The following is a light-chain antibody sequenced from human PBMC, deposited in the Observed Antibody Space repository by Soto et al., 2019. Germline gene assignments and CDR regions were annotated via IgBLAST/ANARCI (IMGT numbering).Light chain of an antibody. Sequence: DIVMTQSPLSLPVTPGEPASISCRSSQSLLHSNGYNYLDWYLQKPGQSPQLLIYLGSNRASGVPERFSGRGSGTDFTLKISRVEAEDVGVYYCMQALQNPYTFGQGTKLEIK. CDR1: QSLLHSNGYNY. J-gene: IGKJ2*01. V-gene: IGKV2-28*01. CDR3: MQALQNPYT. CDR2: LGS.